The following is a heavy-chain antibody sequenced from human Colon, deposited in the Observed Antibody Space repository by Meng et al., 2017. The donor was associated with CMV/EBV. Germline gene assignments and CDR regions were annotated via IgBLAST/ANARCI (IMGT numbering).Heavy chain of an antibody. D-gene: IGHD2-2*01. CDR2: ISPYNGNT. Sequence: ASVKVSCKTSGYTFSSYAITWVRRALGQGPEWMGLISPYNGNTKYTQRLQDRVTMTTDTSTSTAYMELRSLRSDDTAVYYCARVVVIPADYYTMDVWGQGTTVTVSS. V-gene: IGHV1-18*01. CDR3: ARVVVIPADYYTMDV. J-gene: IGHJ6*02. CDR1: GYTFSSYA.